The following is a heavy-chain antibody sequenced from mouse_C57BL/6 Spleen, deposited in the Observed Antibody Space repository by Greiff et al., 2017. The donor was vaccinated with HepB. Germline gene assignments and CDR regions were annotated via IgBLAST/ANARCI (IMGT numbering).Heavy chain of an antibody. V-gene: IGHV6-3*01. Sequence: EVKVEESGGGLVQPGGSMKLSCVASGFTFSNYWMNWVRQSPEKGLEWVAQIRLKSDNYATHYAESVKGRFTISRDDSKSSVYLQMNNLRAEDTGIYYCTAGLRVDYWGQGTTLTVSS. CDR3: TAGLRVDY. CDR2: IRLKSDNYAT. D-gene: IGHD3-2*02. CDR1: GFTFSNYW. J-gene: IGHJ2*01.